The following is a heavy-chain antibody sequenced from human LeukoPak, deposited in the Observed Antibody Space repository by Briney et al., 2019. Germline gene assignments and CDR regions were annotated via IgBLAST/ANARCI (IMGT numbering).Heavy chain of an antibody. J-gene: IGHJ4*02. CDR3: ASGRDGGSYYNFDY. CDR2: IYTSGST. Sequence: SETLSLTCTVSGGSISSGSYYWSWIRQPAGKGLEWIGRIYTSGSTNYNPSLKSRVTISVDTSKNQFSLKLSYVTAADTAVYYCASGRDGGSYYNFDYWGQGTLVTVSS. D-gene: IGHD1-26*01. V-gene: IGHV4-61*02. CDR1: GGSISSGSYY.